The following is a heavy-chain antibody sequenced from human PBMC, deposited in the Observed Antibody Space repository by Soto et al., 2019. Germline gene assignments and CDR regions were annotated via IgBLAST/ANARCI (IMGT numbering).Heavy chain of an antibody. CDR2: IYPGDSDT. D-gene: IGHD3-22*01. CDR1: GYCFTSYW. CDR3: ARCLRCDYYDTSSGEYFDY. J-gene: IGHJ4*02. V-gene: IGHV5-51*01. Sequence: VESLKISCEVCGYCFTSYWIVWVRQMRGKGLEWMGIIYPGDSDTRYSPSFQGQVTISADKWISTAYLQWSSLKASDTSMYYCARCLRCDYYDTSSGEYFDYWGQGTLVNVSS.